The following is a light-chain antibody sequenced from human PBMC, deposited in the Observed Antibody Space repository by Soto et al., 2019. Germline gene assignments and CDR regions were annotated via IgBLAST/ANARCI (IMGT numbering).Light chain of an antibody. V-gene: IGLV2-14*03. J-gene: IGLJ2*01. CDR3: TSYTSGSTHVV. CDR1: SSDVGGYNY. Sequence: QSVLTQPASVSGSPGQSINISCTGTSSDVGGYNYVSWYQQHPGKAPKLMIYDVNDRPSGVSDRFSGFKSGNTASLTISGLQADDEADYFCTSYTSGSTHVVFGGGTKLTVL. CDR2: DVN.